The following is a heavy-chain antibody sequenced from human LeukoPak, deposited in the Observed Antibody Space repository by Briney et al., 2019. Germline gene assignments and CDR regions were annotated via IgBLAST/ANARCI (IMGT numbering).Heavy chain of an antibody. CDR2: IWYDGSNK. Sequence: GGSLRLSCAASGFTFSSYGMHWVRQAPGKGLEWVAVIWYDGSNKYYADSVKGRFTISRDNSKNTLYLQMNSLRAEDTAVYYCARDKPPRYYYYGMDVWGQGTTVTVS. CDR1: GFTFSSYG. J-gene: IGHJ6*02. V-gene: IGHV3-33*01. CDR3: ARDKPPRYYYYGMDV.